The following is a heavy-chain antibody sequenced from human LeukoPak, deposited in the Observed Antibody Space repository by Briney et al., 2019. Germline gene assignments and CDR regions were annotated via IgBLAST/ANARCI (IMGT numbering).Heavy chain of an antibody. CDR1: GFTFSSYA. CDR3: AKPSYDSSGYYHLFDY. V-gene: IGHV3-23*01. Sequence: GGSLRLSCAASGFTFSSYAMSWVRQAPGKGLEWVSAISGSGGSTYYADSVKGRFTISRDNSKNTLYLQMNSLRAEDTAVYYCAKPSYDSSGYYHLFDYWGQGTLVTVSS. J-gene: IGHJ4*02. D-gene: IGHD3-22*01. CDR2: ISGSGGST.